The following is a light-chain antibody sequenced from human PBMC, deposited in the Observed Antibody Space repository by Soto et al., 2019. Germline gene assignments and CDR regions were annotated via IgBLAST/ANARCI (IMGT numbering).Light chain of an antibody. CDR3: QQYVTSPTT. J-gene: IGKJ1*01. CDR1: QTVTSSY. V-gene: IGKV3-20*01. Sequence: EIVLTQSPGTLSLSPGERATLSCRASQTVTSSYLAWYQQKPGQAPRLLIYGASSRATGIPDRFSGSGSGTHFTLTISRLEPEDFAVYYCQQYVTSPTTFGQGTKVEIK. CDR2: GAS.